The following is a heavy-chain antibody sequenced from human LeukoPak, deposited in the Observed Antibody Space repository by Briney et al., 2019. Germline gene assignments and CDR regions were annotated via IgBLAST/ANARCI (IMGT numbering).Heavy chain of an antibody. J-gene: IGHJ5*02. Sequence: ASVKVSCKASGGTFSSYAISWVRQAPGQGLEWMGGIIPIFGTANYAQKFQGRVTITADESTSTAYMELSSLRSEDTAMYYCARDARHRYCSSTSCYRGWFDPWGQGTLVTVSS. CDR2: IIPIFGTA. D-gene: IGHD2-2*01. V-gene: IGHV1-69*13. CDR3: ARDARHRYCSSTSCYRGWFDP. CDR1: GGTFSSYA.